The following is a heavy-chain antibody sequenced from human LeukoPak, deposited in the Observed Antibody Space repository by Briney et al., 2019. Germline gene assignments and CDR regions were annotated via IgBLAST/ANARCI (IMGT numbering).Heavy chain of an antibody. V-gene: IGHV4-4*02. D-gene: IGHD2-15*01. CDR2: IYHSGST. Sequence: SETLSLTCAVSGGSISSSNWWSWVRQPPGKGLEWIGEIYHSGSTYYNPSLKSRVTISVDTSKNQFSLKLSSVTAADTAVYYCAVLGYCSGGSCYTGSIFDYWGQGTLVTVSS. J-gene: IGHJ4*02. CDR3: AVLGYCSGGSCYTGSIFDY. CDR1: GGSISSSNW.